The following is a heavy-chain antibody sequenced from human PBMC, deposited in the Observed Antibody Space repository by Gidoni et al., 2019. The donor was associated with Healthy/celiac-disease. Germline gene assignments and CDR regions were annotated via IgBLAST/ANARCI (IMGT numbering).Heavy chain of an antibody. J-gene: IGHJ5*02. V-gene: IGHV4-39*01. CDR3: ARLLRYCSGGSCYLLNWFDP. CDR2: IYYSGST. CDR1: GGYISSSSYY. D-gene: IGHD2-15*01. Sequence: QLQLQESGPGLVKPSETLSLTCTVSGGYISSSSYYWGWIRQPPGKGLEWIGCIYYSGSTYYNPSLKSRVTISVDTSKNQFSLKLSSVTAADTAVYYCARLLRYCSGGSCYLLNWFDPWGQGTLVTVSS.